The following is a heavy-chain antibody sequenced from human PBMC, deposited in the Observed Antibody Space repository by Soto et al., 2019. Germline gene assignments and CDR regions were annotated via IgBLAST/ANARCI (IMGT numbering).Heavy chain of an antibody. V-gene: IGHV1-2*04. Sequence: ASVKVSCKASGYTFTGYYMHWGRQAPGQGLEWMGWINPNSGGTNYAQKFQGWVTMTRDTSISTAYMELSRLRSDDTAVYYCARESGGDYYYYYGMDVWGQGTTVTVSS. J-gene: IGHJ6*02. D-gene: IGHD2-21*02. CDR2: INPNSGGT. CDR1: GYTFTGYY. CDR3: ARESGGDYYYYYGMDV.